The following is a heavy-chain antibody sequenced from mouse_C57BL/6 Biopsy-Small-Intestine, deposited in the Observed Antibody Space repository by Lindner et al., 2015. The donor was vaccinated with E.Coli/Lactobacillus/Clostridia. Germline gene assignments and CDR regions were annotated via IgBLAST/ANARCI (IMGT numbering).Heavy chain of an antibody. CDR2: IFPGGGYT. V-gene: IGHV1-63*01. CDR3: ARGYYDALDY. J-gene: IGHJ4*01. Sequence: VQLQESGAELVRPGTSVKMSCKASGYTFTNYWIGWAKQRPGHGLEWIGDIFPGGGYTNYNEKFKGKATLTADKSSSTAYMQFNSLTSEDSAIYYCARGYYDALDYWGQGTSVTVSS. CDR1: GYTFTNYW. D-gene: IGHD2-2*01.